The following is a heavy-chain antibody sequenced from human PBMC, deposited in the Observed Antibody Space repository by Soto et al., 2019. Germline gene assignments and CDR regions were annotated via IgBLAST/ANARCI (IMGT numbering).Heavy chain of an antibody. Sequence: GSLRLSCAASGFTFSSYAMSWVRQAPGKGLEWVSAISGSGGSTYYADSVKGRFTISRDNSKNTLYLQMNSLRAEDTAVYYCAKDNWKYARNWYGMDVWGQGTTVTVSS. CDR1: GFTFSSYA. CDR2: ISGSGGST. D-gene: IGHD1-7*01. V-gene: IGHV3-23*01. J-gene: IGHJ6*02. CDR3: AKDNWKYARNWYGMDV.